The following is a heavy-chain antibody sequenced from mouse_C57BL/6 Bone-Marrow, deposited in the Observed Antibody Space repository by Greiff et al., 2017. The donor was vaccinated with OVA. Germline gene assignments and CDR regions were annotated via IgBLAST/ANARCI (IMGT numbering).Heavy chain of an antibody. V-gene: IGHV1-42*01. D-gene: IGHD3-2*02. CDR3: ARDSSGYPAY. Sequence: VQLQQSGPELVKPGASVKISCKASGYSFTGYYMNWVKQSPEKSLEWIGEINPSTGGTTYNQKFKAKATLTVDKSSSTAYMQLKSLTSEDSAVYYCARDSSGYPAYWGQGTLVTVSA. CDR2: INPSTGGT. J-gene: IGHJ3*01. CDR1: GYSFTGYY.